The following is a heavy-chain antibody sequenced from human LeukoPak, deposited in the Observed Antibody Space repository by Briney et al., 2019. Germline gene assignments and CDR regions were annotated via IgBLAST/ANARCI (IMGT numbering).Heavy chain of an antibody. CDR1: GFTFSSYS. Sequence: GGSLRLSCVVSGFTFSSYSVNWVRQAPGKGLEWISYISTTSSTIYYADSVKGRFTISRDNAKNSLYLQMNSLRAEDTAVYYCARGGLGPSFPLYWGQGTLVTVSS. J-gene: IGHJ4*02. V-gene: IGHV3-48*04. CDR3: ARGGLGPSFPLY. CDR2: ISTTSSTI. D-gene: IGHD1-26*01.